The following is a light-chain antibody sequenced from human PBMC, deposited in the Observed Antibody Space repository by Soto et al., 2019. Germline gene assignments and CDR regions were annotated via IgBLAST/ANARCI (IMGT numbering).Light chain of an antibody. CDR1: SSNIGNNY. Sequence: QSVLTQPPSVSAAPGQEVTISCSGSSSNIGNNYLSWYQQLPGTAPKLLIYDNNKRPSGIPDRFSGSKSGTSATLGITGLQTGDEADYYCGTWDNSLSGKVFGGGTKLTVL. CDR2: DNN. CDR3: GTWDNSLSGKV. V-gene: IGLV1-51*01. J-gene: IGLJ3*02.